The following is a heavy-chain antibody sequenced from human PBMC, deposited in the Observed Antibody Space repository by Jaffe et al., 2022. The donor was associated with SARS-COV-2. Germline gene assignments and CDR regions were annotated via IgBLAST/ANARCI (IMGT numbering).Heavy chain of an antibody. J-gene: IGHJ6*02. CDR2: VWSDGSSK. CDR1: GFPFSTFA. Sequence: QVQLVESGGGVVQPGRSLRLSCAASGFPFSTFAMHWVRQTPGKGLEWLAVVWSDGSSKYYEDSVEGRLTISRDNSKKMVFLQMNSLRAEDTAVYYCARERKVPHFYYGMDVWGQGTTVIVSS. V-gene: IGHV3-33*01. CDR3: ARERKVPHFYYGMDV.